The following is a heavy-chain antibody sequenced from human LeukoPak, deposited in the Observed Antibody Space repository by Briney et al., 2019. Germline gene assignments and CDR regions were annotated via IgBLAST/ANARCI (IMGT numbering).Heavy chain of an antibody. CDR1: GGSISSYY. CDR2: IYYSGST. Sequence: SETLSLTCTVSGGSISSYYWSWVRQPPGKGLEWIGYIYYSGSTNYNPSLKSRVTISVDTSKNPFSLKLSSVTAADTAVYYCARGVAAVDYWGQGTLVTVSS. V-gene: IGHV4-59*01. D-gene: IGHD6-13*01. J-gene: IGHJ4*02. CDR3: ARGVAAVDY.